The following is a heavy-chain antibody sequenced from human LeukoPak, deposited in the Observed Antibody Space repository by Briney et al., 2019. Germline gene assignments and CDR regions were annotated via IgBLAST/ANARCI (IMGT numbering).Heavy chain of an antibody. V-gene: IGHV4-59*01. CDR2: IYYSGST. Sequence: PSETLSLTCTVSGDSISTYYWSWLRQPPGKGLEWIGYIYYSGSTNYNPSLKSRVTISVDTSKNQFSLKLISVTAADTAVYYCARDDSGSYHQLGVWGQGTTVTVSS. D-gene: IGHD1-26*01. CDR1: GDSISTYY. J-gene: IGHJ6*02. CDR3: ARDDSGSYHQLGV.